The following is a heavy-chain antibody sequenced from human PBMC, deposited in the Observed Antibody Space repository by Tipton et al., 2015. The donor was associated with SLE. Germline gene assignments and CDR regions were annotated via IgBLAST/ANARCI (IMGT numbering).Heavy chain of an antibody. CDR2: IYYSGST. CDR3: ARDLIRAGYFDY. V-gene: IGHV4-39*07. D-gene: IGHD3-10*01. Sequence: TLSLTCTVSGGSISSSSYYWGWIRQPPGKGLEWIGSIYYSGSTYYNPSLKSRVTISVDTSKNQFSLKLSSVIAADTAVYYCARDLIRAGYFDYWGQGTLVTVSS. CDR1: GGSISSSSYY. J-gene: IGHJ4*02.